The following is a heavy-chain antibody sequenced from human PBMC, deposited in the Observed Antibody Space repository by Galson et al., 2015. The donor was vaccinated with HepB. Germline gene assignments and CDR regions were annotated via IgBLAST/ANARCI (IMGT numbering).Heavy chain of an antibody. Sequence: SLRLSCAASGFTFNNYAMSWVRQAPGKGLEWISGISGNGGSTYYADSVKGRFTGSRDNSKNTLYLEMNSLRVEDTAIYYCAKWSMFGTGIAARTLDYWGQGTLVTVSS. V-gene: IGHV3-23*01. J-gene: IGHJ4*02. CDR2: ISGNGGST. D-gene: IGHD6-6*01. CDR3: AKWSMFGTGIAARTLDY. CDR1: GFTFNNYA.